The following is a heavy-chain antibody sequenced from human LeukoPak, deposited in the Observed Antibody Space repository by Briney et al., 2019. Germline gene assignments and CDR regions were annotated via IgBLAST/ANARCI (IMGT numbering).Heavy chain of an antibody. CDR1: GFTFTYNG. D-gene: IGHD3-9*01. J-gene: IGHJ3*02. CDR3: ARGVFLVNFLDAFDI. CDR2: ISRSSTTI. Sequence: GESLRLSCAASGFTFTYNGMNWVRQAPGKGLEWVSFISRSSTTIYYADSVKGRFTISRDNAKNSLYLLMNSLRAEDTAVYYCARGVFLVNFLDAFDIWGQGTMVTVS. V-gene: IGHV3-48*01.